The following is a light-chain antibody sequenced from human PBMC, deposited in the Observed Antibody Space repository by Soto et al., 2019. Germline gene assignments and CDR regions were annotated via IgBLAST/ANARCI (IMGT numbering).Light chain of an antibody. CDR2: GAS. CDR1: QGIGNA. Sequence: AIQLTQSPSSLSASVGDRVTLSCRASQGIGNALGWYQPKPGKPPKVRIYGASTLESGVPSRLSGSGSGTEFTLTTSSLQPDDFATYYCQEYNTYWMFGQGTKVDIK. V-gene: IGKV1-13*02. J-gene: IGKJ1*01. CDR3: QEYNTYWM.